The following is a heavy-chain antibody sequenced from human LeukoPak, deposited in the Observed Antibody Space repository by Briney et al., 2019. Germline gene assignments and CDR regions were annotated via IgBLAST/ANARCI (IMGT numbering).Heavy chain of an antibody. CDR1: GFTVSSNF. CDR3: ATGRDGYKLVNY. CDR2: IYRGGTT. V-gene: IGHV3-66*02. Sequence: HSGGSLRLSCAASGFTVSSNFMNWVRQAPGKGPEWVSVIYRGGTTYYADSVKCRFTISRDNSNNTLYLQMNSLRAEDTAVYYCATGRDGYKLVNYWGQGTLVTVSS. D-gene: IGHD5-24*01. J-gene: IGHJ4*02.